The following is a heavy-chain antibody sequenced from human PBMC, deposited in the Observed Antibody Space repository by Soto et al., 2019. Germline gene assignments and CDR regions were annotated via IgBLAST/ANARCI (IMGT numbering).Heavy chain of an antibody. Sequence: SETLSLTCTVSGGSIRSGGYYWSWVRQNPRRGLEWIGNIYYSGNTYYNPSLKSRLTISVDTSKNQFSLNLSSVTAADTAVYYCSRDRLMATAGTARHYFGLDVWGQGTTVTVSS. CDR3: SRDRLMATAGTARHYFGLDV. D-gene: IGHD5-18*01. V-gene: IGHV4-31*03. CDR2: IYYSGNT. J-gene: IGHJ6*02. CDR1: GGSIRSGGYY.